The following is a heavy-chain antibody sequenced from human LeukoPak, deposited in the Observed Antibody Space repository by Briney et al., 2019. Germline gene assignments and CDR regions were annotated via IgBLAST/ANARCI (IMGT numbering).Heavy chain of an antibody. CDR3: AVGHVYGGINFDY. V-gene: IGHV3-21*01. CDR2: ISSSSSYI. J-gene: IGHJ4*02. D-gene: IGHD4-23*01. Sequence: GGSLRLSCAASGFTFSSYSMNWVRQAPGKGLEWVSSISSSSSYIYYADSVKGRFTISRDNAKNSLYLQMNSLRAEDTAVYYCAVGHVYGGINFDYWGQGTLVTVSS. CDR1: GFTFSSYS.